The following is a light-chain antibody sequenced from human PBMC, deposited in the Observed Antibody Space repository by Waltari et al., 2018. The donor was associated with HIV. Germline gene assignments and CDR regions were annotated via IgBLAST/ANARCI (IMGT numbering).Light chain of an antibody. CDR3: SSFAGSNKL. Sequence: QSALTQTPSASGSPGQSVHMSCTGATSDIPDYNFISWYQQYSGKAPKLIIFEVTKRPSGVPDRFSGSRSGNTASLIVSGLQAEDEAVYFCSSFAGSNKLFGGGTKLTVL. J-gene: IGLJ2*01. V-gene: IGLV2-8*01. CDR1: TSDIPDYNF. CDR2: EVT.